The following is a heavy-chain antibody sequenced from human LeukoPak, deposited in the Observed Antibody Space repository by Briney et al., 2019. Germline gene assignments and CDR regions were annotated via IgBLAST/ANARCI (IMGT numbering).Heavy chain of an antibody. J-gene: IGHJ3*02. CDR1: GGTISSGSNY. CDR3: ARGSSSSTSPHAFGI. CDR2: IYTSGST. Sequence: SETLSLTCTVSGGTISSGSNYWGWIRQPAGKGLEWIRRIYTSGSTNYNPSLKSRVTISVYTSNNQFSLKLSSVTAADTAVYYCARGSSSSTSPHAFGIWGQGTMVTVSS. V-gene: IGHV4-61*02. D-gene: IGHD2-2*01.